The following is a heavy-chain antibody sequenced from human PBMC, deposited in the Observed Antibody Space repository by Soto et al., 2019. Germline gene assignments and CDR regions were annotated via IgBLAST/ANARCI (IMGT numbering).Heavy chain of an antibody. CDR1: GFTFSSYG. Sequence: QVQLVESGGGVVQPGRSLRLSCAASGFTFSSYGMHWVRHAPGKGLEWVAVIWYDGSNKYYADSVKGRFTISRDNSKNTLYLQMNSLRAEDTAVYYCARDEGLWVGRGYFDSWGQGTLVTVSS. V-gene: IGHV3-33*01. CDR3: ARDEGLWVGRGYFDS. J-gene: IGHJ4*02. CDR2: IWYDGSNK. D-gene: IGHD3-10*01.